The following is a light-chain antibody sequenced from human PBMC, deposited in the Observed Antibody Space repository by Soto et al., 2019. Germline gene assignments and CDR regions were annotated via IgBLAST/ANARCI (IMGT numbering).Light chain of an antibody. V-gene: IGLV2-23*01. J-gene: IGLJ2*01. Sequence: QSVLTQPASVSGSPGQSITISCTGTDSDVGNYNLVSWYQHHPGKAPKLIIYEATKRPSGVSNRFSGSKSGNTASLTISGLQAEDEADYHCCSYAGSTTYVVFGGGTKLTVL. CDR3: CSYAGSTTYVV. CDR2: EAT. CDR1: DSDVGNYNL.